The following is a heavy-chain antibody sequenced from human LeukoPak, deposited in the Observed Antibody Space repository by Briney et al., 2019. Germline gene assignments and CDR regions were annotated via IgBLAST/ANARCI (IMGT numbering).Heavy chain of an antibody. CDR3: AKDRTYTSSSGGFDY. V-gene: IGHV3-30*02. Sequence: GGSLRLSCAASGFTFSSYGMHWVRQAPGKGLEWVAFIRYDGSNKYYADSVKGRFTISRDNSKNTLHLQMNSLRTEDTAVYYCAKDRTYTSSSGGFDYWGQGTLVTVSS. CDR2: IRYDGSNK. CDR1: GFTFSSYG. J-gene: IGHJ4*02. D-gene: IGHD6-6*01.